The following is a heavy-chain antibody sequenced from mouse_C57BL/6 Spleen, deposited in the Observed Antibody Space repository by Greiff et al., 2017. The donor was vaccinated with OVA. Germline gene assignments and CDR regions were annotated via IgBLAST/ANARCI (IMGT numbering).Heavy chain of an antibody. Sequence: QVQLKESGAELARPGASVKLSCKASGYTFTSYGISWVKQRTGQGLEWIGEIYPRSGNTYYNEKFKGKATLTADKSSSTAYMELRSLTSEDSAVYFCARGGSLYYGSSFYAMDYWGQGTSVTVSS. CDR2: IYPRSGNT. D-gene: IGHD1-1*01. J-gene: IGHJ4*01. CDR1: GYTFTSYG. CDR3: ARGGSLYYGSSFYAMDY. V-gene: IGHV1-81*01.